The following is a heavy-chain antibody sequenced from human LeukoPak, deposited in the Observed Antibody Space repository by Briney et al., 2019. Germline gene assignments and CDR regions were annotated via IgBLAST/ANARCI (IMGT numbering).Heavy chain of an antibody. Sequence: GGSLRLSCAASGFTFSSYSMNWVRQAPGKGLEWVSYISSSSSTIYYADSVKGRFTISRDNAKNSLYLQMNSLRDEDTAVYYCARDPSNTGYSSGWYNSGTWGGYYYYYMDVWGKGTTVTVSS. CDR3: ARDPSNTGYSSGWYNSGTWGGYYYYYMDV. V-gene: IGHV3-48*02. J-gene: IGHJ6*03. D-gene: IGHD6-19*01. CDR1: GFTFSSYS. CDR2: ISSSSSTI.